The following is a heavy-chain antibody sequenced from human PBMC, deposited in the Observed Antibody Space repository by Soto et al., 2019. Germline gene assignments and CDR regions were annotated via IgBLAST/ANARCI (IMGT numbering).Heavy chain of an antibody. V-gene: IGHV3-15*07. CDR1: GLTVTNAW. CDR3: MTMTGFQTSRDY. D-gene: IGHD3-9*01. Sequence: DVQLVESGGDLVQPGGSLTLSCTASGLTVTNAWMNWVRQSPGKRLEWVGLIKSEADGGTTAYAAPVKDRFTISRDDSENTLYLQINSLETEDTGVYYCMTMTGFQTSRDYWGQGTLVTVSS. J-gene: IGHJ4*02. CDR2: IKSEADGGTT.